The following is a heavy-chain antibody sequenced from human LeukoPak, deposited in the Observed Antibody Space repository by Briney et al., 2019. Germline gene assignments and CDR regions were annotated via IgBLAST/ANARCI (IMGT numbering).Heavy chain of an antibody. D-gene: IGHD2-21*02. Sequence: GGSLRLSCAASGFTFSSYWMHWVRHAPGKGLVWVSRINSDGSSTIYADSVKGRFTISRDNAKDTLYLQLNSLRAEDTAVYYCARVGAYCGGDCYLDYWGQGALVTVSS. CDR2: INSDGSST. J-gene: IGHJ4*02. V-gene: IGHV3-74*01. CDR1: GFTFSSYW. CDR3: ARVGAYCGGDCYLDY.